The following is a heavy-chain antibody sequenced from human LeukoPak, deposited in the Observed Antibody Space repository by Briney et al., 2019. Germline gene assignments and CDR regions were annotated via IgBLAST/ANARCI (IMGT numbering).Heavy chain of an antibody. Sequence: SETLSLTCSVAGGSMSIYYWSWIRQPPGKGLEWIGEINHSGSTNYNPSLKSRVTISVDTSKNQFSLKLSSVTAADTAVYYCARGGPYGSGSYYRYNWFDPWGQGTLVTVSS. CDR2: INHSGST. J-gene: IGHJ5*02. CDR3: ARGGPYGSGSYYRYNWFDP. D-gene: IGHD3-10*01. V-gene: IGHV4-34*01. CDR1: GGSMSIYY.